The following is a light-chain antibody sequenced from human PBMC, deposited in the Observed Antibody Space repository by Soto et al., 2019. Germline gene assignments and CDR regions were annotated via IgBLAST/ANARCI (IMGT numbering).Light chain of an antibody. CDR1: QSVSSY. Sequence: EVILTQSPGTLSLSPGDRATLSCRASQSVSSYLAWYQQKPGQAPRLLIYDVSNRATAIPARFSGSGSGTDFTITISSLEPEDFAVYFCQQRSEWPLCTFGQGTKLEIK. CDR2: DVS. V-gene: IGKV3-11*01. CDR3: QQRSEWPLCT. J-gene: IGKJ2*02.